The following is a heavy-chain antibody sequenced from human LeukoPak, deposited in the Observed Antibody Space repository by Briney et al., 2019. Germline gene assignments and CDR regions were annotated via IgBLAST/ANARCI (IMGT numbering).Heavy chain of an antibody. CDR3: ARQIVSGSMGCDF. J-gene: IGHJ4*02. D-gene: IGHD2-15*01. Sequence: ASVKVSCKASAHTFTGYYIHWVRQAPGQGLEWMGWINFNSGDTIFAEKFQDRVTMARDTSISTAYMELRGLRFDDTALYYCARQIVSGSMGCDFWGQGTLVTVSS. V-gene: IGHV1-2*02. CDR1: AHTFTGYY. CDR2: INFNSGDT.